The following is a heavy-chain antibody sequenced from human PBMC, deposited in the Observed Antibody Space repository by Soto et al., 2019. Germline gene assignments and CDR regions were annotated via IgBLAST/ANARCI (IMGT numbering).Heavy chain of an antibody. D-gene: IGHD6-6*01. J-gene: IGHJ5*02. Sequence: SETLSLTCAVSGGSISSGGYSWNWIRQLPGKGLEWIGYIYHSGGTLYNPSLKSRVTISVDTSKNQFSLKLSSVTAADTAVYYCARVVYSSSKRFLARWFDPWGQGTLVTVSS. CDR1: GGSISSGGYS. CDR3: ARVVYSSSKRFLARWFDP. CDR2: IYHSGGT. V-gene: IGHV4-30-2*05.